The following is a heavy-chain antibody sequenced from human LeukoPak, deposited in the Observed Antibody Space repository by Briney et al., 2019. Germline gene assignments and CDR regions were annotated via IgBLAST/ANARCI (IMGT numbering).Heavy chain of an antibody. J-gene: IGHJ5*01. CDR3: AKSRWELLTYTWFDS. CDR2: ISYDGSDK. D-gene: IGHD1-26*01. V-gene: IGHV3-30*18. CDR1: GSTFSNYA. Sequence: GGSLRLSCAASGSTFSNYAMQWVRQPPGKGLEWVSIISYDGSDKYYADSVRGRFTISRDNSKNTLYLQMNSLRPEDTAVYYCAKSRWELLTYTWFDSWGQGTLVTVSS.